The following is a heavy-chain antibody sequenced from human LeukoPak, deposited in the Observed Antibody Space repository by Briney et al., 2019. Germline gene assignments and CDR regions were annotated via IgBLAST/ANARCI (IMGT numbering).Heavy chain of an antibody. V-gene: IGHV1-69*13. CDR2: IIPIFGTA. D-gene: IGHD3-3*01. CDR1: GGTFSSYA. CDR3: ARDRPPLALEYLGD. Sequence: SVKVSCKASGGTFSSYAISWVRQAPGQGLEWMGGIIPIFGTANYAQKFQGRVTITADESTSTAYMELSSLRSEDTAVYYCARDRPPLALEYLGDWGQGTLVTVSS. J-gene: IGHJ4*02.